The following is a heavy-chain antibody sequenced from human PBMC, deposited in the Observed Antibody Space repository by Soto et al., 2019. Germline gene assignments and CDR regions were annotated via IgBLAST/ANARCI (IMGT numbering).Heavy chain of an antibody. D-gene: IGHD5-12*01. J-gene: IGHJ4*02. CDR3: AKGGRGGYDYIDY. V-gene: IGHV3-30*18. Sequence: PGGSLRLCCAASGFTFSSSGLHWVRHAPGKGLEWVAVISYDGTNKYYADSGKGRFTISRDNSKNTLYLQMNSLRAEDTAVYYCAKGGRGGYDYIDYWGQGTLVTVSS. CDR2: ISYDGTNK. CDR1: GFTFSSSG.